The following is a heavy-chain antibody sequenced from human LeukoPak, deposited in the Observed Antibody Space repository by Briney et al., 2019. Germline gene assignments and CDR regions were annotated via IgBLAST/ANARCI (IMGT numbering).Heavy chain of an antibody. CDR3: AKDTDCGGDCYFYYFDY. J-gene: IGHJ4*02. D-gene: IGHD2-21*01. V-gene: IGHV3-74*01. CDR1: GFSFSSYW. Sequence: GGSLRLSCAASGFSFSSYWMHWVRQAPGKGLVWVSRINNDGSSTTYADSVKGRFTISRDNGKNTLYLQMNSLGVEDTAVYYCAKDTDCGGDCYFYYFDYWGQGTLVTVSS. CDR2: INNDGSST.